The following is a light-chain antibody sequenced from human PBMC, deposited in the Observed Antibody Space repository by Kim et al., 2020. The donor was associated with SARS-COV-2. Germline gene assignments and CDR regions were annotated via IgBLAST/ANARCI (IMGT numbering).Light chain of an antibody. Sequence: GKTLTTPCTRSSGSIASNYVQWYQQRPGSAPTTVIYDDNRRPSGVPDRFSGSIDSSSNPASLTISGLKTEDEADYYCQSDDGSSWVFGGGTQLTVL. J-gene: IGLJ3*02. CDR3: QSDDGSSWV. CDR2: DDN. V-gene: IGLV6-57*03. CDR1: SGSIASNY.